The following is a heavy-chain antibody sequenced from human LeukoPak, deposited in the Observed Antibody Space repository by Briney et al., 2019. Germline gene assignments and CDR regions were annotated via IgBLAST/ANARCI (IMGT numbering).Heavy chain of an antibody. CDR1: GFSFSSYW. Sequence: GGSLRLSCEGSGFSFSSYWMTWVRQAPGKGLEWVANIKQDGSEKYYVDSVKGRFTISRDNAKNSLYLQMNSLRAEDTAVYYCARAMAWDHGDYWGQGTLVTVSS. CDR2: IKQDGSEK. D-gene: IGHD5-24*01. CDR3: ARAMAWDHGDY. V-gene: IGHV3-7*01. J-gene: IGHJ4*02.